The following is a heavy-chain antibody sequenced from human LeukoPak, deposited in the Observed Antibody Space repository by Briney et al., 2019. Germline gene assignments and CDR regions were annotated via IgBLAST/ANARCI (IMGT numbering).Heavy chain of an antibody. J-gene: IGHJ4*02. Sequence: GGSLRLSCAASGFTFSSYSMNWVRQAPGKGLEWVSYISSSSSTIYYADSVKGRFTISRDNAKNSLYLQMNSLRAEDTAVYYCARGIANYYDSSGYYYYALYYFDYWGQGTLVTVSS. CDR3: ARGIANYYDSSGYYYYALYYFDY. CDR2: ISSSSSTI. V-gene: IGHV3-48*01. D-gene: IGHD3-22*01. CDR1: GFTFSSYS.